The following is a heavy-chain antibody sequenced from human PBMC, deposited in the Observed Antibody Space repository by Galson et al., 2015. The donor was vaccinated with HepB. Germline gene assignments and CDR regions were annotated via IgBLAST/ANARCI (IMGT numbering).Heavy chain of an antibody. CDR1: GGSISSSSYY. D-gene: IGHD3-9*01. CDR2: IYYSGST. V-gene: IGHV4-39*01. Sequence: ETLSLTCTVSGGSISSSSYYWGWIRQPPGKGLEWIGSIYYSGSTYYNPSLKSRVTISVDTSKNQFSLKLSSVTAADTAVYYCARHSDQQLRYFDWLFLENPWGQGTLVTVSS. J-gene: IGHJ5*02. CDR3: ARHSDQQLRYFDWLFLENP.